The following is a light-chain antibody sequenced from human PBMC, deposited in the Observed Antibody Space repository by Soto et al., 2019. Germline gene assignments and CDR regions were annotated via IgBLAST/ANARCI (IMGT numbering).Light chain of an antibody. J-gene: IGKJ5*01. CDR2: GAS. V-gene: IGKV3-15*01. Sequence: EIVMTQSPATLSVSPGERATLSCRASQSVSSNYLAWYQQKPGQAPRLLIYGASSRATGIPARFSGSGSGTEFTLTISSLQPEDFATYYCQQTYTTPEITFGQGTRLEI. CDR3: QQTYTTPEIT. CDR1: QSVSSN.